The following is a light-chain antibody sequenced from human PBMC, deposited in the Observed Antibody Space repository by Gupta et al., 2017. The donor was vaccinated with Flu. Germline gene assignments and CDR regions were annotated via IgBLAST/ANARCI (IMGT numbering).Light chain of an antibody. J-gene: IGLJ1*01. CDR1: SSNIGNNY. CDR2: ENN. Sequence: QSVLTQPPSVSAAPGQKVTISCSGSSSNIGNNYVSWYQQSPGTAPQLLIYENNKRPSGIPDRFSGSKSGTSATLGITGLQTGDEADYYCGTWDSSLSAGVFGTGTKVTVL. CDR3: GTWDSSLSAGV. V-gene: IGLV1-51*02.